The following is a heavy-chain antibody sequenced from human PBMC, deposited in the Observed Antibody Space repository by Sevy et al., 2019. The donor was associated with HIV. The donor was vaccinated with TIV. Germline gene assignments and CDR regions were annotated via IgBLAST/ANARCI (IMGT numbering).Heavy chain of an antibody. D-gene: IGHD2-8*01. CDR3: ARVAVEYCTNDCYHRFDH. CDR2: ISYDGNNR. Sequence: GGSLRLSCVASGFTFPIYSVVWVRRAPGKGLEWLTLISYDGNNRYYADSVKGRFTISRDNSNNILYLQMTILRVEDTALYFCARVAVEYCTNDCYHRFDHWGLGTLVTVSS. V-gene: IGHV3-30*04. CDR1: GFTFPIYS. J-gene: IGHJ4*02.